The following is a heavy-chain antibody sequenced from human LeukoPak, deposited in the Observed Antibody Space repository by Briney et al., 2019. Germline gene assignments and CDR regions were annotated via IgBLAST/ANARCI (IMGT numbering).Heavy chain of an antibody. CDR3: ARGYSSSWGLKYYFDY. Sequence: PGGSLRLSCAAYGFTFSSYAMHWVRQAPGKGLEWVAVISTDGSNKYYADSVKGRFSITRDNSRNTLYLEMNSLRAEDTAVYYCARGYSSSWGLKYYFDYWGQGTLVTVSS. J-gene: IGHJ4*02. D-gene: IGHD6-13*01. CDR2: ISTDGSNK. CDR1: GFTFSSYA. V-gene: IGHV3-30*07.